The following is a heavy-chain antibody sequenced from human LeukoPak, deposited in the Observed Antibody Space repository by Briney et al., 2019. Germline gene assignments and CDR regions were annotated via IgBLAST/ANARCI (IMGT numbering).Heavy chain of an antibody. CDR2: VYPSGST. J-gene: IGHJ3*02. V-gene: IGHV4-4*02. CDR3: ARGRGDIVATITLENDAFDI. D-gene: IGHD5-12*01. CDR1: GSSISSSNW. Sequence: SETLSLTCAVSGSSISSSNWWSWVRQPPGKGLEWIGDVYPSGSTNYNPSLKSRVTISVDTSKNQFSLKLSSVTAADTAVYYCARGRGDIVATITLENDAFDIWGQGTMVTVSS.